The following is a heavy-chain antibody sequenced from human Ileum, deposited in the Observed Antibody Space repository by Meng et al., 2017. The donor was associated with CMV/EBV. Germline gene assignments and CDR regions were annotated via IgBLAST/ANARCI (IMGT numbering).Heavy chain of an antibody. CDR2: INRDGSTA. CDR3: ARGYSTSSRGPSFDY. CDR1: GFTFSSCW. J-gene: IGHJ4*02. Sequence: GESLKISCAGSGFTFSSCWINWVRQAPGKGLVLVSRINRDGSTATYADSVKGRFTISRDNAKSTLYLQMNSLRAEDTAVYYCARGYSTSSRGPSFDYWGQGTLVTVSS. D-gene: IGHD6-6*01. V-gene: IGHV3-74*01.